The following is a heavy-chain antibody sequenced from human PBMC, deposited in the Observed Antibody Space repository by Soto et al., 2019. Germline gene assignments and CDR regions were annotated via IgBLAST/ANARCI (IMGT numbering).Heavy chain of an antibody. CDR2: ISTYNGNT. Sequence: QAQLVQSGAEVKEPGASVKVSCKASGYSFTTSGITWVRQAPGQGLEWMGWISTYNGNTNYAQKLQDRVTLPTDTSTSTAYMELRSLRSDDTAVYYCASRLYGAYDYWGQGTLGTVSS. D-gene: IGHD4-17*01. CDR1: GYSFTTSG. CDR3: ASRLYGAYDY. J-gene: IGHJ4*02. V-gene: IGHV1-18*01.